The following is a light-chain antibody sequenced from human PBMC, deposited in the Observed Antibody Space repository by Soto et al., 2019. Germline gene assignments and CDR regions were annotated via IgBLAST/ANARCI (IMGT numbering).Light chain of an antibody. CDR2: AAS. V-gene: IGKV1-39*01. CDR3: QESLTSLCT. CDR1: QSISSY. Sequence: DIQMTQSPSSLSASVGERVTITCRASQSISSYLNWFQQKPGKAPKLLIYAASSLPTGVPSRFSGSGSGTDFTLTISSLQREDFATYYCQESLTSLCTFGPGTKVDIK. J-gene: IGKJ3*01.